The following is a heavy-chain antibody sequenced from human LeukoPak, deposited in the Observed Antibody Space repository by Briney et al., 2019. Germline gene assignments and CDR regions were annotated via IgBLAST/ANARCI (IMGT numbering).Heavy chain of an antibody. CDR2: IYTSGST. Sequence: TTSETLSLTCTVSGGSISSYYRSWIRQPAGKGLEWIGRIYTSGSTNYNPSLKSRVTMSVDTSKNQFSLKLSSVTAADTAVYYCARNQGEGYYYYYYMDVWGKGTTVTISS. D-gene: IGHD3-10*01. V-gene: IGHV4-4*07. CDR3: ARNQGEGYYYYYYMDV. J-gene: IGHJ6*03. CDR1: GGSISSYY.